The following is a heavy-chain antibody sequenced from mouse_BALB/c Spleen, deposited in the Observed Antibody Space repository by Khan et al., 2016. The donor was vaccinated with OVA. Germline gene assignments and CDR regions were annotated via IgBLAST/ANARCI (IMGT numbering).Heavy chain of an antibody. D-gene: IGHD1-1*01. CDR3: ARRGLRWDFDY. CDR2: INPSTGYT. Sequence: QMQLEESGAELAKPGASVKMSCKASGYTFINYWILWVKQRPGQGLEWIGYINPSTGYTEYNQNFKDKATLTADKSSSTAYMKLSSLTSEDSAVYYCARRGLRWDFDYWGQGTTLTVSS. CDR1: GYTFINYW. V-gene: IGHV1-7*01. J-gene: IGHJ2*01.